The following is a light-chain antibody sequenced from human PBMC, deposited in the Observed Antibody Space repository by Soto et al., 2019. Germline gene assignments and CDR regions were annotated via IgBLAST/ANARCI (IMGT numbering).Light chain of an antibody. CDR1: TSHVGGYDY. V-gene: IGLV2-11*01. J-gene: IGLJ1*01. Sequence: QSVLTQPRSVSGSPGQSLTISCTGTTSHVGGYDYVSWYQQHPGKAPKLMIYDVNKRPSGVPDRFSGSKSGSTASLTISGLQAEDEADYFCCSYAGSYTYVFGTGTKVTVL. CDR3: CSYAGSYTYV. CDR2: DVN.